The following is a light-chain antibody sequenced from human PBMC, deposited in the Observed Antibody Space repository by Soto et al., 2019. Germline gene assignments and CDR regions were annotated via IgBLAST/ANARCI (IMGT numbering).Light chain of an antibody. CDR1: QTISSW. V-gene: IGKV1-5*03. Sequence: IRTTQSPSTLSGSVGDRVTITCRASQTISSWLAWYQQKPGKAPKLLIYKASTLKSGVPSRFSGSGSGTEFTLTIISLQPDDFATYYCPDYTSHSEPFAQGANVDI. J-gene: IGKJ1*01. CDR2: KAS. CDR3: PDYTSHSEP.